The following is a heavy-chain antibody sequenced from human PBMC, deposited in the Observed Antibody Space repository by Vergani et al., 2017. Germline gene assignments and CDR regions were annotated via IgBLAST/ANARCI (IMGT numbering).Heavy chain of an antibody. J-gene: IGHJ5*02. V-gene: IGHV4-59*01. D-gene: IGHD2-2*01. CDR2: IYYSGST. Sequence: QVQLQESGPGLVKPSETLSLTCTVSGGSISSYYWSWIRQPPGKGLEWIGYIYYSGSTNYNPSLKSRVTISVDTSKNQFSLRLSSVTAADTAVYYCARVGYCSSTSCYAPDNWFDPWGQGTLVTVSS. CDR3: ARVGYCSSTSCYAPDNWFDP. CDR1: GGSISSYY.